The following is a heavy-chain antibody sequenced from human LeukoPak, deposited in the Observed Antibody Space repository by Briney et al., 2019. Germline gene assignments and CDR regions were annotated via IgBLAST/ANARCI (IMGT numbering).Heavy chain of an antibody. CDR3: ARTFFIDGYDACDI. CDR1: GYTFTGYY. J-gene: IGHJ3*02. V-gene: IGHV1-2*02. CDR2: INPNSGGT. Sequence: ASVKVSCKASGYTFTGYYMHWVRQAPGQGLEWMGWINPNSGGTNYAQKFQGRVTMTRDTSNSTAYMELSRLRSDDTAVYYCARTFFIDGYDACDIWGQGTMVTVSS. D-gene: IGHD2/OR15-2a*01.